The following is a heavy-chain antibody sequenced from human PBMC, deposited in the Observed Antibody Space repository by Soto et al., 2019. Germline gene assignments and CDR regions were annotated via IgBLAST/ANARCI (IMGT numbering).Heavy chain of an antibody. J-gene: IGHJ3*02. CDR1: GFTFSNYQ. V-gene: IGHV3-7*04. CDR2: IKQDGSEK. Sequence: EGQLVESGGGLVQPGGSLTLSCAVSGFTFSNYQMSWVRQAPGKGLEWVANIKQDGSEKWYVDSVKGRFTISRDNEHELLFLQMDSLRVEGTALCYCARDWGSRVRGEGVDIWGRGTKVTVSP. CDR3: ARDWGSRVRGEGVDI. D-gene: IGHD3-16*01.